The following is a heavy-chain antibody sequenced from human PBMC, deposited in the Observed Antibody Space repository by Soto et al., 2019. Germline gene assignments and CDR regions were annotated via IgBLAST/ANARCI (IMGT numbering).Heavy chain of an antibody. CDR1: GFAFRDFA. J-gene: IGHJ6*03. CDR3: AKSFVTTHHLDGYMDV. D-gene: IGHD1-1*01. CDR2: ITWNGVAM. V-gene: IGHV3-9*01. Sequence: EVQLVESGGSLVQPGRSLRLSCAASGFAFRDFAMHWVRQTPGKGLEWVSGITWNGVAMGYADSVRGRFTISRDDAKNSLYLQMNSLRPEDTAVYYCAKSFVTTHHLDGYMDVWGKGTSVTVS.